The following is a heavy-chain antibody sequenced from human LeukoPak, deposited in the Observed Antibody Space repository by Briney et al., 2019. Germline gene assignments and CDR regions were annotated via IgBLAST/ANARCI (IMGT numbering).Heavy chain of an antibody. D-gene: IGHD2-2*01. V-gene: IGHV3-7*01. J-gene: IGHJ4*02. CDR1: GFTFSSYW. CDR2: IREDGSEK. CDR3: ARGPYCDGTSCQSFFDY. Sequence: GGSLRLSCAASGFTFSSYWITWVRLAPGEGLEWVANIREDGSEKYYVDSVKGRFTISRDNAKNSVSVQMNSLRAEDTAVYYCARGPYCDGTSCQSFFDYWGQGALVTVSS.